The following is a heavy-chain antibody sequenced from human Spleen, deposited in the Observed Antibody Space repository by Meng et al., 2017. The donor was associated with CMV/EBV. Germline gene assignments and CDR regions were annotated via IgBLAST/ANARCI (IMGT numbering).Heavy chain of an antibody. J-gene: IGHJ5*02. V-gene: IGHV5-51*01. CDR2: VYPGDSDT. CDR3: ARLPAINWFDP. Sequence: GGSLRLSCQTSGYNFPYYWIGWVRLLPGRGLEWMGMVYPGDSDTRYGPSFQGQVSVSVDKSISTAYLQWSSLKASDTAMYYCARLPAINWFDPWGQGTLVTVSS. CDR1: GYNFPYYW.